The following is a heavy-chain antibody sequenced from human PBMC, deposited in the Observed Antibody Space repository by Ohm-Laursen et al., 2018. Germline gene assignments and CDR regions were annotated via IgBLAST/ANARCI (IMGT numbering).Heavy chain of an antibody. CDR2: IWYDGSNK. J-gene: IGHJ3*02. CDR1: GFTFSIYG. CDR3: ARVLSNGGPDAFDI. V-gene: IGHV3-33*01. D-gene: IGHD2-8*01. Sequence: SLRLSCTASGFTFSIYGMHWVRQAPGKGLEWVAVIWYDGSNKYYADSVKGRFTISRDNSKNTLYLQMNSLRAEDTAVYYCARVLSNGGPDAFDIWGQGTMVTVSS.